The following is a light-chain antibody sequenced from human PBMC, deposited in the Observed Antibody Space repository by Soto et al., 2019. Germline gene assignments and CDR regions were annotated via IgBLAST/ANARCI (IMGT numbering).Light chain of an antibody. CDR3: QQYHSYLYS. V-gene: IGKV1-5*01. J-gene: IGKJ2*01. CDR1: QSISSW. CDR2: DAS. Sequence: DIQMTQSPSTLSASVGDRVTITCRASQSISSWLAWYQQKPGKAPKLLIYDASSLESGVPSRFSGSGSGTEFTLTIISLQPDDFASYYCQQYHSYLYSFGQGTKLQIK.